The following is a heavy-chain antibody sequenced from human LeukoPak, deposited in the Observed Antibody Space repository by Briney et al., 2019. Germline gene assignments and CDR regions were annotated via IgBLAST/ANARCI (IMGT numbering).Heavy chain of an antibody. V-gene: IGHV1-2*02. J-gene: IGHJ4*02. Sequence: ASVKVSCKASGYTFTGYYMHWVRQAPGQGLEWMGWINPNSGGTNYAQKFQGRVTMTRDTSISTAYVELSRLRSDDTAVYYCARGPLPPLRYFDWLLDYWGQGTLVTVSS. D-gene: IGHD3-9*01. CDR2: INPNSGGT. CDR1: GYTFTGYY. CDR3: ARGPLPPLRYFDWLLDY.